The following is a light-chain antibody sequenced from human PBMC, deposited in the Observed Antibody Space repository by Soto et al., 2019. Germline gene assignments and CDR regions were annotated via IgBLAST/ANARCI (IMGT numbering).Light chain of an antibody. CDR1: QSVISNY. V-gene: IGKV3-20*01. CDR2: GAS. CDR3: HHDGNSPQT. J-gene: IGKJ1*01. Sequence: SSGHLPLSTGKRATLSCRASQSVISNYLAWYQQKPGQAPRLLIYGASSRATGIPDRFSGSGSGTDFTLTISRLEPEDFAVYYCHHDGNSPQTFGQGTKVDI.